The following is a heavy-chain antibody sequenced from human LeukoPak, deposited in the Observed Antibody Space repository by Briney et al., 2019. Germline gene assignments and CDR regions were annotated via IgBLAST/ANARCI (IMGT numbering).Heavy chain of an antibody. Sequence: GASVKVSCKTSNYIFTNYGITWMRQAPGQGPEWLGWISTYNDNTYYPQKFQGRVTMYTDSSTSTAYMELSSLRSEDTAVYYCARASIYCSGGSCYSDYYYYYYMDVWGKGTTVTVSS. J-gene: IGHJ6*03. V-gene: IGHV1-18*01. CDR3: ARASIYCSGGSCYSDYYYYYYMDV. D-gene: IGHD2-15*01. CDR2: ISTYNDNT. CDR1: NYIFTNYG.